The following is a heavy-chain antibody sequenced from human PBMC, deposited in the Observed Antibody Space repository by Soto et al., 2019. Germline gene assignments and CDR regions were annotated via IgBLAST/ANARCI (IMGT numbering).Heavy chain of an antibody. CDR2: MNPNSGNT. CDR3: ARAGVMKYCSGGSCYYAFDI. CDR1: GYTFTSYD. D-gene: IGHD2-15*01. V-gene: IGHV1-8*01. J-gene: IGHJ3*02. Sequence: ASVKVSCKASGYTFTSYDINCVRQATGQGLEWMGWMNPNSGNTGYAQKFQGRVTMTRNTSISTAYMELSSLRSEDTAVYYCARAGVMKYCSGGSCYYAFDIWGQGTMVTVSS.